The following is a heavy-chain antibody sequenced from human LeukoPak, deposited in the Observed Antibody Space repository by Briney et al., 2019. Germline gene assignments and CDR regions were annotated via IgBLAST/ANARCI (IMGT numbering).Heavy chain of an antibody. D-gene: IGHD2-2*01. CDR2: ISSSGSTI. Sequence: GGSLRLSCAASGFTFSGYEMNWVRQAPGKGLEWVSYISSSGSTIYYADSVKGRFTISRDNAKNSLYLQMNSLRAEDTAVYYCARDSTHCSSTSCYFDYWGQGTLVTASS. J-gene: IGHJ4*02. CDR3: ARDSTHCSSTSCYFDY. CDR1: GFTFSGYE. V-gene: IGHV3-48*03.